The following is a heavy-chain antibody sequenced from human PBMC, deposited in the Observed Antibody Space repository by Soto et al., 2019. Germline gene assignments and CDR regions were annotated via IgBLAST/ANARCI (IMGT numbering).Heavy chain of an antibody. Sequence: EVQLLESGGGLVQPGGSLRLSCAASGFTFSSYAMSWVRQAPGKGLEWVSAISGSGGSTYYADSVKGRFTISRDNSKNTLYLQMNSLRAEDTAVYYCAKDLDYGDYVRYYFDYWGQGTLVTVSS. CDR1: GFTFSSYA. CDR3: AKDLDYGDYVRYYFDY. V-gene: IGHV3-23*01. D-gene: IGHD4-17*01. CDR2: ISGSGGST. J-gene: IGHJ4*02.